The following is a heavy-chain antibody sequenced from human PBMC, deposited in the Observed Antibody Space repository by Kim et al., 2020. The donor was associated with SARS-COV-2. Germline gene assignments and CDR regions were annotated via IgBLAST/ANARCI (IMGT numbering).Heavy chain of an antibody. J-gene: IGHJ4*02. Sequence: GGSLRLSCAASGFTFSSYAMHWVRQAPGKGLEWVAVIWYDGSNKYYADSVKGRFTISRDNSKNTLYLQMNSLRAEDTAVYYCAKEKGGSGYSYYFDYWGQGTLVTVSS. CDR3: AKEKGGSGYSYYFDY. D-gene: IGHD3-22*01. V-gene: IGHV3-33*06. CDR2: IWYDGSNK. CDR1: GFTFSSYA.